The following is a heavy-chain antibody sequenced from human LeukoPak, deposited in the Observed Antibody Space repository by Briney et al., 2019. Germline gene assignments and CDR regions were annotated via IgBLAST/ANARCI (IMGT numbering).Heavy chain of an antibody. Sequence: GGSLRLSCAASGFTFSSYWMTWVRQAPGKGLEGVANIKQGGSEKYYVDSVKGGFTISRDNDKNSLYLQMNTLGAEDTPVYHCARRGTSSSWAHFDYWGQGPLVSVS. CDR3: ARRGTSSSWAHFDY. CDR2: IKQGGSEK. J-gene: IGHJ4*02. V-gene: IGHV3-7*05. D-gene: IGHD6-13*01. CDR1: GFTFSSYW.